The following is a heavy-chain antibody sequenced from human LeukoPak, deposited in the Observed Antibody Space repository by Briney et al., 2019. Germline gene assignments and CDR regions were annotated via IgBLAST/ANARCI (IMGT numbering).Heavy chain of an antibody. Sequence: PSETLSLTCTVSGGSFSSRPYYWSWIRQPAGKGLEWIGRIYTSGDTDYNPSLKNRVTILLDTSKNQFSLKLSSLTAADTAVYYCAREGGYRSSSSIDSWGQGKLVIVSS. V-gene: IGHV4-61*02. CDR1: GGSFSSRPYY. CDR2: IYTSGDT. CDR3: AREGGYRSSSSIDS. J-gene: IGHJ4*02. D-gene: IGHD6-6*01.